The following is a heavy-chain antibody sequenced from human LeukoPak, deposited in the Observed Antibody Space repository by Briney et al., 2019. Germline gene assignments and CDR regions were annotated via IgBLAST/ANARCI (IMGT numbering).Heavy chain of an antibody. CDR2: FGTRSSSI. CDR1: GFTFDDYA. Sequence: GGSLRLSCAASGFTFDDYAVHWVRQAPGKGLEWVSSFGTRSSSIYYADSVKGRFTISRDNARNSLYLQMNSLKAEDTAVYYCARERDEGFDYWGQGTLVTVSS. J-gene: IGHJ4*02. V-gene: IGHV3-21*01. CDR3: ARERDEGFDY. D-gene: IGHD5-24*01.